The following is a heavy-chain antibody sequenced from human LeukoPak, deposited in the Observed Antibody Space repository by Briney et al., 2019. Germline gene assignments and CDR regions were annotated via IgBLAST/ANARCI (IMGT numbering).Heavy chain of an antibody. CDR2: ISSSCSTI. CDR1: GFTFSSYE. D-gene: IGHD2-21*02. CDR3: ARWVTAGGRCDY. J-gene: IGHJ4*02. V-gene: IGHV3-48*03. Sequence: GGSLRLSCAASGFTFSSYEMNWVRQAPGKGLEWVSHISSSCSTIYYADSVKGRFTISRDNAKNSLYLQMNSLRAEDTAVYYCARWVTAGGRCDYWGQGTLVTVSS.